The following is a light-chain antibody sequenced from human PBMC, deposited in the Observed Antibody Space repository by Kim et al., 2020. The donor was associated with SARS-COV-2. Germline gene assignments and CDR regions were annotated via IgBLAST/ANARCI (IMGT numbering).Light chain of an antibody. J-gene: IGLJ3*02. CDR2: RDS. CDR3: QVWDSSTWV. CDR1: NIGSKN. Sequence: VALGQTARITCGGNNIGSKNVHWYQQKPGQAPVLVIYRDSNRPSGIPERFSGSNSGNTATLTISRAQAGDEADYHCQVWDSSTWVFGGGTQLTVL. V-gene: IGLV3-9*01.